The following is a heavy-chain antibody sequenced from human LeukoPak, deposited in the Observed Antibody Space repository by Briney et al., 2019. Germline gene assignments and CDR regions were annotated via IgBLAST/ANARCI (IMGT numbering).Heavy chain of an antibody. D-gene: IGHD1-14*01. CDR2: IYYSGST. J-gene: IGHJ5*02. CDR3: ARVGRPRRAPNHRNQNWFDP. CDR1: GGSISSSSYY. Sequence: KPSETLSLTCTASGGSISSSSYYWGWIRQPPGKGLEWIGSIYYSGSTYYNPSLKSRVTISVDTSKNQFSLKLSSVTAADTAVYYCARVGRPRRAPNHRNQNWFDPWGQGTLVTVSS. V-gene: IGHV4-39*01.